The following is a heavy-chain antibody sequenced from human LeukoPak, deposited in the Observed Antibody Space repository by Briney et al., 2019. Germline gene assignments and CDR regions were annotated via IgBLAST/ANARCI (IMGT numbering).Heavy chain of an antibody. J-gene: IGHJ4*02. Sequence: PSQTLSLTCTVSGGSISSYYWSWIRQPPGKGLEWIGYIYYSGSTNYNPSLKSRVTISVDMSKNQFSLKVRSVTAADTAVYYCANGATIFGVVIRVDSWGQGTLVTVSS. CDR3: ANGATIFGVVIRVDS. CDR1: GGSISSYY. V-gene: IGHV4-59*12. D-gene: IGHD3-3*01. CDR2: IYYSGST.